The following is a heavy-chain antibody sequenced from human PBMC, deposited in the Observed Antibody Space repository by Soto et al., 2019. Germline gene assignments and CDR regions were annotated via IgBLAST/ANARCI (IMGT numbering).Heavy chain of an antibody. CDR3: ARVSGVLLWFGEPPIHY. CDR2: INSDGSST. J-gene: IGHJ4*02. D-gene: IGHD3-10*01. CDR1: GFTFSSYW. V-gene: IGHV3-74*01. Sequence: PGGSLRLSCAASGFTFSSYWMHWVRQAPGKGLVWVSRINSDGSSTSYADSVKGRFTISRDNAKNTLYLQMNSLRAEDTAVYYCARVSGVLLWFGEPPIHYCGQGP.